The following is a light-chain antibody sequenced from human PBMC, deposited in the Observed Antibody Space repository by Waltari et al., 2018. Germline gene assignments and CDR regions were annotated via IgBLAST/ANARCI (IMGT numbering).Light chain of an antibody. V-gene: IGKV1-5*03. CDR2: KAS. CDR1: QCIRSW. Sequence: DIQMTQSPSTLSTSVGDRVTITCRASQCIRSWLSWYQHKPGKAPKLLIYKASNLESGVPSRFRGSGSGTEVTLTISILQPDDVATYDCQHYNSPPYTFGQGTKLEIK. CDR3: QHYNSPPYT. J-gene: IGKJ2*01.